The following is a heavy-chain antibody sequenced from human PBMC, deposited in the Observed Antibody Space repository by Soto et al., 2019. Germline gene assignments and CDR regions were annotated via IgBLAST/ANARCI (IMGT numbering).Heavy chain of an antibody. Sequence: GGSLRLSCAASGFTFSSYSMNWVRQAPGKGLEWVSYISSSSSTIYYADSVKGRFTISRDNAKNTLYLQMNSLRAEDTAVYYCAKDNIVVVVAATGNWFDPWGQGTLVTVSS. CDR1: GFTFSSYS. CDR3: AKDNIVVVVAATGNWFDP. D-gene: IGHD2-15*01. V-gene: IGHV3-48*01. CDR2: ISSSSSTI. J-gene: IGHJ5*02.